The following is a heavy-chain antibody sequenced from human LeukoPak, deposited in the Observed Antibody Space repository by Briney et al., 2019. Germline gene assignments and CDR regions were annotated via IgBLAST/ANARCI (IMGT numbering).Heavy chain of an antibody. CDR1: RFTFSSYS. D-gene: IGHD3-22*01. Sequence: PGGSLRLSCAASRFTFSSYSMNWVRQAPGKGLEWVSSISSSSSYIYYADSVKGRFTISRDNAKNSLYLQMNSLRAEDTAVYYCARADTMIVVVKGGYYFDYWGQGTLVTVSS. J-gene: IGHJ4*02. CDR3: ARADTMIVVVKGGYYFDY. V-gene: IGHV3-21*01. CDR2: ISSSSSYI.